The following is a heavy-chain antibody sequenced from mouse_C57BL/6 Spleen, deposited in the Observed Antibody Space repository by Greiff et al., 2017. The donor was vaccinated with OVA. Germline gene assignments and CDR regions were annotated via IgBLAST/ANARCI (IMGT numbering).Heavy chain of an antibody. CDR3: ARNYYGSSYFDY. D-gene: IGHD1-1*01. CDR1: GSTFTSYW. CDR2: IYPGSGSP. Sequence: QVQLQQPGAELVKPGASVKMSCMASGSTFTSYWITWVKQRPGQGLEWIGDIYPGSGSPNYNEKFKSKAPLTVDTSSSTAYMQLSSLTSEDSAVYYCARNYYGSSYFDYWGQGTTLTVSS. J-gene: IGHJ2*01. V-gene: IGHV1-55*01.